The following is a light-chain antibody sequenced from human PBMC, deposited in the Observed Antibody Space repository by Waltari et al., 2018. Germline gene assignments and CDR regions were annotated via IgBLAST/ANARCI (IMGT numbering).Light chain of an antibody. V-gene: IGKV1-39*01. CDR2: GAS. Sequence: DIQMTQSPPSLSASIGDRVTITCRASQYISRYVNWYQHRPGKAPKVLIFGASTLQSGVPSRFSGSGSGTDFTLTISSLQPEDSAAYYCQQTVTSTWTFGQGTKVEIK. CDR1: QYISRY. CDR3: QQTVTSTWT. J-gene: IGKJ1*01.